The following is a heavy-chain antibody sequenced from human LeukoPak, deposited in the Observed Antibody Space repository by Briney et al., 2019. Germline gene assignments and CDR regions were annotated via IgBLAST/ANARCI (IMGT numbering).Heavy chain of an antibody. Sequence: GESLKISCKGSGYSFTSYWIGWVRQMPGKGLEWRGSIYPGDSDTRYSPSFQGQVTISADKSISTAYLQWSSLKASDTATYYCAVGYYYDPRWPPSFDYWGLGTLVTVSS. V-gene: IGHV5-51*01. J-gene: IGHJ4*02. D-gene: IGHD3-22*01. CDR1: GYSFTSYW. CDR2: IYPGDSDT. CDR3: AVGYYYDPRWPPSFDY.